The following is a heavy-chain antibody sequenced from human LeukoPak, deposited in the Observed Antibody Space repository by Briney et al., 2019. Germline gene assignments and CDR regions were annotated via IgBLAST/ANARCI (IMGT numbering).Heavy chain of an antibody. V-gene: IGHV3-7*01. Sequence: EGSLRLSCVASGFTFSTYWMSWVRQAPGKGLEWVANIKQQDGSEKYYVDSVKGRFSISRDNAKNSVYLQMNSLRAEDTAIYYCARIRGRGVSIDFWGQGTLVTVSS. J-gene: IGHJ4*02. CDR1: GFTFSTYW. CDR3: ARIRGRGVSIDF. CDR2: IKQQDGSEK. D-gene: IGHD1-26*01.